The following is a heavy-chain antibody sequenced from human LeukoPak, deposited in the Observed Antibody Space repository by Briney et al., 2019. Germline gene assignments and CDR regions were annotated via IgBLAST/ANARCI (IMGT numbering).Heavy chain of an antibody. J-gene: IGHJ4*02. V-gene: IGHV3-66*01. CDR1: GFTVSSNY. CDR3: ARDSRRILPSD. D-gene: IGHD2-15*01. CDR2: IYSGGST. Sequence: GGSLRLSCAASGFTVSSNYMSWVRQAPGKGLEWVSVIYSGGSTYYADSVKGRFTISRDNSKNTLYLQMNSLRAVDTAVYYCARDSRRILPSDWGQGTLVTVSS.